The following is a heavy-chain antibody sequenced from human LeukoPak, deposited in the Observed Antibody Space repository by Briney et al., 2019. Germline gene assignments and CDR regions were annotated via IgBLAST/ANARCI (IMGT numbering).Heavy chain of an antibody. CDR2: IIPIFGTA. Sequence: SVKVSCKASGGTFSSYAISWVRQAPGQGLEWMGGIIPIFGTANYAQKFQGRVTITAGKSTSTAYMELSSLRSEDTAVYYCARDRLQYYYGSGSYYNPGDAFDIWGQGTMVTVSS. J-gene: IGHJ3*02. D-gene: IGHD3-10*01. CDR3: ARDRLQYYYGSGSYYNPGDAFDI. V-gene: IGHV1-69*06. CDR1: GGTFSSYA.